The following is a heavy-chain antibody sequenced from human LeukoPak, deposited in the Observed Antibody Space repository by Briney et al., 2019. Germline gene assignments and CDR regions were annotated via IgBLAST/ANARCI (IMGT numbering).Heavy chain of an antibody. CDR1: GFSLSTSAVG. CDR2: IYWDDDK. V-gene: IGHV2-5*02. J-gene: IGHJ4*02. Sequence: SGPTLVNPTQTLTLTCTFSGFSLSTSAVGVGWIRQPPGLALEWLAVIYWDDDKRYSPSLKNRLTITKVTSKNQVVLTMTNMDPVDTATYYCAHVPYYVNSGYYYADYRGQGTLVTVSS. CDR3: AHVPYYVNSGYYYADY. D-gene: IGHD3-22*01.